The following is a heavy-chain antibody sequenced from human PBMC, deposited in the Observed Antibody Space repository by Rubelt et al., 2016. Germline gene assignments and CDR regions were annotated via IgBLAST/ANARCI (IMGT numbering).Heavy chain of an antibody. CDR2: INHSGSA. V-gene: IGHV4-34*01. D-gene: IGHD5-24*01. CDR3: ARDDGDGYHGGH. Sequence: QVQLQQWGAGLLKPSETLSLTCAVYGGSFSGYYWSWIRQPPGKGLEWIGEINHSGSANYNPSLKSRVTISVDTSKNQFSLNVGSVTAAYTAVYYCARDDGDGYHGGHWGQGTLVTVSS. CDR1: GGSFSGYY. J-gene: IGHJ4*02.